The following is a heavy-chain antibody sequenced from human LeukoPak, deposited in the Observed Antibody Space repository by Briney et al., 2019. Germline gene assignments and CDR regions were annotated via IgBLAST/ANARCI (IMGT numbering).Heavy chain of an antibody. CDR3: ARKTSSGPFDS. J-gene: IGHJ5*01. D-gene: IGHD3-22*01. Sequence: GGSLRLSCAVSGFTFSMYAMTWVRQAPGKGLEWVSGISDNTYYADSVKGRFTISRDNAKNSLYLQMNSLRAEDTAVYYCARKTSSGPFDSWGQGTLVTVSS. CDR2: ISDNT. CDR1: GFTFSMYA. V-gene: IGHV3-21*04.